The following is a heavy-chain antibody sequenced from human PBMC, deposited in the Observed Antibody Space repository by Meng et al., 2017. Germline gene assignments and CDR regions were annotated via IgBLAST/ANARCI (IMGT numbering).Heavy chain of an antibody. CDR1: GFTFSSYA. D-gene: IGHD2-15*01. CDR3: AKFIDGWFDP. Sequence: GESLKISCTASGFTFSSYAMHWVRQAPGKGLEWVAVISYDGSNKYYADSVKGRFTISRDNFKNTLYLQMNSLRAEDTAVYYCAKFIDGWFDPWGQGTLVTVSS. J-gene: IGHJ5*02. V-gene: IGHV3-30*04. CDR2: ISYDGSNK.